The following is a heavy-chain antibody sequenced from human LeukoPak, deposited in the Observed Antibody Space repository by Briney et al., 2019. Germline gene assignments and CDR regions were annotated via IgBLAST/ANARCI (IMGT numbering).Heavy chain of an antibody. CDR3: ARGGVGYSSSWYPYYYYGMDV. CDR2: MNPNSGNT. Sequence: ASVKVSCKASGYTFTSYDINWVRQATGPGLEWMGWMNPNSGNTGYAQKFQGRVTMTRNTSISTAYMELSSLRSEDTAVYYCARGGVGYSSSWYPYYYYGMDVWGQGTTVTVSS. J-gene: IGHJ6*02. CDR1: GYTFTSYD. D-gene: IGHD6-13*01. V-gene: IGHV1-8*01.